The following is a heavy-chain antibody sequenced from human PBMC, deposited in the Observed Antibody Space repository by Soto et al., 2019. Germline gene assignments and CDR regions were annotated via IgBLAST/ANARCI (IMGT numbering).Heavy chain of an antibody. J-gene: IGHJ4*02. Sequence: ASVKVSCKASGYTFTGYYMHWVRQAPGQGLEWMGWINPNSGGTNYAQKFQGWVTMTRDTSISTAYMELSRLRSDDTAVYYCARASIAAAGTTFHFDYWGQGTLVTVSS. CDR3: ARASIAAAGTTFHFDY. V-gene: IGHV1-2*04. CDR2: INPNSGGT. D-gene: IGHD6-13*01. CDR1: GYTFTGYY.